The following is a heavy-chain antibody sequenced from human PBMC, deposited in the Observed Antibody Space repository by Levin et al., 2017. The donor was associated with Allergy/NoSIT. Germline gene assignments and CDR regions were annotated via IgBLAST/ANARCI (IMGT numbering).Heavy chain of an antibody. D-gene: IGHD3-22*01. CDR3: ATQRYYDSSGLSPIDY. CDR2: IIPIFGTA. J-gene: IGHJ4*02. CDR1: GGTFSSYA. Sequence: SVKVSCKASGGTFSSYAISWVRQAPGQGLEWMGGIIPIFGTANYAQKFQGRVTITADESTSTPYMELSSLRSEDTAVYYCATQRYYDSSGLSPIDYWGQGTLVTVSS. V-gene: IGHV1-69*13.